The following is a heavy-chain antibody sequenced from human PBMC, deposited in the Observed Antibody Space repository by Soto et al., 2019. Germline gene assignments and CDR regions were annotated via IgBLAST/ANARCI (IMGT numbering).Heavy chain of an antibody. J-gene: IGHJ4*01. Sequence: SETLSLTCTVSGGSISSSSYYWGWIRQPPGKGLEWIGSIYYSGSTYYNPSLKSRVTISVDTSKNQFSLKLSSVTAADTAVHYCARHVVESLSFGERVHHLDYWGHGTLVTVSS. CDR1: GGSISSSSYY. CDR2: IYYSGST. CDR3: ARHVVESLSFGERVHHLDY. V-gene: IGHV4-39*01. D-gene: IGHD3-10*01.